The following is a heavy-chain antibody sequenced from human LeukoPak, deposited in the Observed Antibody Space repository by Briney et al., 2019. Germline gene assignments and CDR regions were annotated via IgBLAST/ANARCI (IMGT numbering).Heavy chain of an antibody. CDR3: AREVSEGFDF. D-gene: IGHD3-22*01. CDR2: FGTRSTSI. J-gene: IGHJ4*02. CDR1: GFTFSAYH. V-gene: IGHV3-21*01. Sequence: GSLRLSCAASGFTFSAYHINWVRQAPGKGLEWVSSFGTRSTSIYHAGSVKGRFAISRDNAKNSLYLQMNSLRAEDTALYYCAREVSEGFDFWGQGTLVTVSS.